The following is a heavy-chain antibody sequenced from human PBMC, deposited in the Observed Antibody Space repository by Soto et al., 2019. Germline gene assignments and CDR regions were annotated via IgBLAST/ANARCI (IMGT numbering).Heavy chain of an antibody. Sequence: QMQMVESGGGVVQPGRSLRLSCAASGFTFSSYGMNWVRQAPGKGLEWVALIWYDGSQIYYADSVKGRFTISRDNSQSTLYLQMDSLRADDTALYFCARESPLITYYCDLWGQGTLVPVSS. J-gene: IGHJ4*02. V-gene: IGHV3-33*08. CDR3: ARESPLITYYCDL. CDR1: GFTFSSYG. D-gene: IGHD3-16*01. CDR2: IWYDGSQI.